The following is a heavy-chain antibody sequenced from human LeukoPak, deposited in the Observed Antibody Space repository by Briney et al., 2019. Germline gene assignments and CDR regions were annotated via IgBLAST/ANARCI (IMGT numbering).Heavy chain of an antibody. CDR2: INWNGGST. CDR3: ARVPNIVVVVAATRISYGMDV. V-gene: IGHV3-20*04. Sequence: GSLRLSCAASGFTFDDYGMSWVRQAPGKGLEWVSGINWNGGSTGYADSVKGRFTISRDNAKNSLYLQMNSLRAEDTALYYCARVPNIVVVVAATRISYGMDVWGQGTTVTVSS. D-gene: IGHD2-15*01. J-gene: IGHJ6*02. CDR1: GFTFDDYG.